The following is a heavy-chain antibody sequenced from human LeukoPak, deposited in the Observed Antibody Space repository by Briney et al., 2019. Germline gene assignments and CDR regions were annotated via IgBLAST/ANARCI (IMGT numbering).Heavy chain of an antibody. J-gene: IGHJ4*02. CDR2: IIPIFGTA. Sequence: GAAVKVSCKASGCTFSDYAITWVRQAPGQGLEWMGRIIPIFGTANYAQKFQGRVTITADKSTSTAYMELSSLSSEDTAVYYCASFSGGSGSSSLYYFDYWGQGTLVTVSS. CDR3: ASFSGGSGSSSLYYFDY. D-gene: IGHD3-10*01. V-gene: IGHV1-69*06. CDR1: GCTFSDYA.